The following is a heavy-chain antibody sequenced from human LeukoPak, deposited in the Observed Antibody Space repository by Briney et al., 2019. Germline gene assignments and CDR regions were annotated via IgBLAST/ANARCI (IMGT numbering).Heavy chain of an antibody. CDR2: IYHSGST. Sequence: SETLSLTCAVSGGSISSSNWWSWVRQPPGKGLEWIGEIYHSGSTNYNPSLKSRVTISVDTSKNQFSLKLSSVTAADTAVYYCARVRIQLWYPHYYYGMDVWGQGTTVTVSS. D-gene: IGHD5-18*01. J-gene: IGHJ6*02. V-gene: IGHV4-4*02. CDR1: GGSISSSNW. CDR3: ARVRIQLWYPHYYYGMDV.